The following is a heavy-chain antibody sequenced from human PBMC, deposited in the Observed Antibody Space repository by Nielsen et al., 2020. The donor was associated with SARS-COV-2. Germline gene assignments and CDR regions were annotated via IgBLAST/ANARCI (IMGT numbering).Heavy chain of an antibody. V-gene: IGHV3-48*01. CDR1: GFTFSSYS. CDR3: ARDRGDSSSWYPYGYYYYGMDV. CDR2: ISSSSSTI. D-gene: IGHD6-13*01. Sequence: GGSLRLSCAASGFTFSSYSMNWVRQAPGKGLEWVSYISSSSSTIYYADSVKGRFTISRDNAKNSLYLQMNSLRAEDTAVYYCARDRGDSSSWYPYGYYYYGMDVWGQGTTVTVSS. J-gene: IGHJ6*02.